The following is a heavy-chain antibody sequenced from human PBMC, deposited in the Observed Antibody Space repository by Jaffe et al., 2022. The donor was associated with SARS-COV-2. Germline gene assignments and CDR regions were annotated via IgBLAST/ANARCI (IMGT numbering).Heavy chain of an antibody. Sequence: EVQLVESGGVVVQPGGSLRLSCAASGFTFDDYTMHWVRQAPGKGLEWVSLISWDGGSTYYADSVKGRFTISRDNSKNSLYLQMNSLRTEDTALYYCAKDHSTYQPTVGMDVWGQGTTVTVSS. CDR3: AKDHSTYQPTVGMDV. CDR1: GFTFDDYT. D-gene: IGHD2-2*01. V-gene: IGHV3-43*01. J-gene: IGHJ6*02. CDR2: ISWDGGST.